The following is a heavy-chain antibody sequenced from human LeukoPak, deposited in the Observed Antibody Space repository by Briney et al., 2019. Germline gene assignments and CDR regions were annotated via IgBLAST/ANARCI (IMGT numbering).Heavy chain of an antibody. Sequence: PSETLSLTCTVSGGSISSGSYYWSWIRQPAGKGLEWIGRIYTSGSTNYNPSLKSRVTMSVDTSKNQFSLKLSSVTAADTAVYYCARVPPRSSTGWQPGEYWGQGILVSVSS. V-gene: IGHV4-61*02. CDR3: ARVPPRSSTGWQPGEY. J-gene: IGHJ4*02. D-gene: IGHD6-19*01. CDR2: IYTSGST. CDR1: GGSISSGSYY.